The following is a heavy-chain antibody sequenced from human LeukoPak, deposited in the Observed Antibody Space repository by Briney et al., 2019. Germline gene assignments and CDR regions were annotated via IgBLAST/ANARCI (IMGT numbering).Heavy chain of an antibody. Sequence: SETLSLTCTVSGGSISSYYWNWIRQPAGKGLEWIGRFYSGGCANYNPSLKSRVTMSVDTSKNQFSLKLSSVTAADTAVYYLXXDTXXXYDSSGYGTFDYWGQGTLVTVSS. CDR2: FYSGGCA. J-gene: IGHJ4*02. V-gene: IGHV4-4*07. CDR3: XXDTXXXYDSSGYGTFDY. CDR1: GGSISSYY. D-gene: IGHD3-22*01.